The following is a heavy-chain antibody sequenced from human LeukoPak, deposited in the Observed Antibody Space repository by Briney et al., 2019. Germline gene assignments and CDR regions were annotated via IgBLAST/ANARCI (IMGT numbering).Heavy chain of an antibody. D-gene: IGHD3-22*01. CDR2: IGWNSHII. CDR1: GFTFSDYA. V-gene: IGHV3-9*01. Sequence: PGRSLRLSCAASGFTFSDYAMHWVRQAPGKGLEWVSGIGWNSHIIGYEDSVKGRFTISRDNARNSLSLQMNSLRAEDTAFYYCAKDRDSSGFAPYFDYWGQGILVTVSS. CDR3: AKDRDSSGFAPYFDY. J-gene: IGHJ4*02.